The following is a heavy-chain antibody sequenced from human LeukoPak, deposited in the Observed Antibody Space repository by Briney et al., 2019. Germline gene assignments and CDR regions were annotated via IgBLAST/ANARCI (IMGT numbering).Heavy chain of an antibody. CDR2: IYYSGST. CDR3: ARHRLSSVDTAIDY. D-gene: IGHD5-18*01. CDR1: GGSISSSSYY. J-gene: IGHJ4*02. Sequence: SETLSLTCTVSGGSISSSSYYWGWIRQPPGKGLEWIGSIYYSGSTYYNPSLKSRDTISVDTSKNQFSLKLSSVTAADTAVYYCARHRLSSVDTAIDYWGQGTLVTVSS. V-gene: IGHV4-39*01.